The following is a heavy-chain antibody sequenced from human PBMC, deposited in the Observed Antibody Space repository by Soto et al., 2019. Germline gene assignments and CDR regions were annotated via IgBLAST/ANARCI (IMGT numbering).Heavy chain of an antibody. CDR1: GGSISSSNW. CDR2: IYHSGST. J-gene: IGHJ6*02. Sequence: QVQLQESGPGLVKPSGTLSLTCAVSGGSISSSNWWSWVRQPPGKGLEWIGEIYHSGSTNYNPSLKSRVTLSVDKSKNPFSLKLSSVTAADTAVYYCALGREETTYGMDVWGQGTTVTVSS. CDR3: ALGREETTYGMDV. D-gene: IGHD1-1*01. V-gene: IGHV4-4*02.